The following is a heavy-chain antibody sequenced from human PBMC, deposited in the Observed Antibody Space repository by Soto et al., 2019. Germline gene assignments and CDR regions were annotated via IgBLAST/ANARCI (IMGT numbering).Heavy chain of an antibody. J-gene: IGHJ4*02. CDR2: ITGSGDST. Sequence: EVQLSESGGGLVQPGGSLRLSCAVSGFTFSSHAMSWVRQAPGKGLECVSSITGSGDSTYYADSVKGRFTISRDKSKSTLYLQMNSLRAEDTAVYYCAKDPQFSGWLSAQTFDYWGQGTQVTVSS. CDR3: AKDPQFSGWLSAQTFDY. CDR1: GFTFSSHA. V-gene: IGHV3-23*01. D-gene: IGHD6-19*01.